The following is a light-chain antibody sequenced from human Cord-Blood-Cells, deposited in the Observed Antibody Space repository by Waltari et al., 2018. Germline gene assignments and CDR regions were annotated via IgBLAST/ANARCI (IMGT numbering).Light chain of an antibody. J-gene: IGLJ3*02. CDR2: EVM. CDR3: CSYAGSRV. V-gene: IGLV2-23*02. Sequence: QSALTQPASVSGSPGQSITISCTGTSSDVGSYNLVSWYQQPPGKAPKLMIYEVMKRPSGVSNRFSCSKSGNTSSLTISGLQAEDEADYYCCSYAGSRVFGGGTKLTVL. CDR1: SSDVGSYNL.